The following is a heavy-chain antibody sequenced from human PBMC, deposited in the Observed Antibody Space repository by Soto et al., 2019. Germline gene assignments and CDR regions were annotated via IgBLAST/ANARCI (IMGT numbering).Heavy chain of an antibody. D-gene: IGHD3-3*01. Sequence: QVQLQESGPGLVKPSETLSLTCTVSGGSVSSGSYYCSWIRQPPGNRLEYIGYIYYSGSTNYNPSLKSRVTISVDTSKNHFSLKLSSVTAADTDVYYCARDTIFGLRDYWGQGALVTVSS. V-gene: IGHV4-61*03. CDR3: ARDTIFGLRDY. CDR2: IYYSGST. J-gene: IGHJ4*02. CDR1: GGSVSSGSYY.